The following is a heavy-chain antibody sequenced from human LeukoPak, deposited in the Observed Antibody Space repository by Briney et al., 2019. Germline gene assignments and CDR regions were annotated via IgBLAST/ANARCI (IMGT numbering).Heavy chain of an antibody. CDR3: ARERSIAAAGTGVVDY. J-gene: IGHJ4*02. D-gene: IGHD6-13*01. CDR2: MNPNSGNT. CDR1: GYTFTSYD. V-gene: IGHV1-8*03. Sequence: ASVKVSCKASGYTFTSYDINWVRQATGQGLEWMGWMNPNSGNTGYAQKFQGRVTITRNTSISTAYMELGSLRSEDTAVYYCARERSIAAAGTGVVDYWGQGTLVTVSS.